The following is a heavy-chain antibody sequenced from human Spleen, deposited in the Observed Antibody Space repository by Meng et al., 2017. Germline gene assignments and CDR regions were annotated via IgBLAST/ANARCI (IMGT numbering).Heavy chain of an antibody. V-gene: IGHV4-34*01. Sequence: VHLQQAGPGPVKLSGPLSLLCSVSGGSFSDYNWSWIRQPPGKGLEWIGEINHSGSTNYNPPLESRATISVDTSQNNLSLKLSSVTAADSAVYYCARGPTTMAHDFDYWGQGTLVTVSS. CDR1: GGSFSDYN. CDR2: INHSGST. D-gene: IGHD4-11*01. J-gene: IGHJ4*02. CDR3: ARGPTTMAHDFDY.